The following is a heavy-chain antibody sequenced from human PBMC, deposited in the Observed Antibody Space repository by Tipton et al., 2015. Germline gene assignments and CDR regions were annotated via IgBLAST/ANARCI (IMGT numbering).Heavy chain of an antibody. Sequence: TLSLTCTVSGGSIRSSSYYWGWIRQPPGKGLEWIGSIYFSGSTYYSPSLTSRVTISMDAPKNQLSLKLSSVTAADTAVYYCACQDYDSLTRDYQTVDYWGQGTLVTVSS. CDR2: IYFSGST. CDR3: ACQDYDSLTRDYQTVDY. J-gene: IGHJ4*02. CDR1: GGSIRSSSYY. D-gene: IGHD3-9*01. V-gene: IGHV4-39*01.